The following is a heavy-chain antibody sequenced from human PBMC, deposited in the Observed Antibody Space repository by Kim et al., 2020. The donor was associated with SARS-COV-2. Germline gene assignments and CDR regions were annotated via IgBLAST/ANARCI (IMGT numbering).Heavy chain of an antibody. J-gene: IGHJ4*02. V-gene: IGHV3-48*01. CDR2: SRCTT. D-gene: IGHD5-12*01. Sequence: SRCTTYYVDSVKGRFSISRDNAKNSLYLQMNSLRAEDTAVYYCTTGGQGYWGQGTLVTVSS. CDR3: TTGGQGY.